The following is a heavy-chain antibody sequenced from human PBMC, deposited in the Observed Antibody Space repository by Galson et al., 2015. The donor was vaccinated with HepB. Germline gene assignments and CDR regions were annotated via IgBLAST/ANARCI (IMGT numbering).Heavy chain of an antibody. J-gene: IGHJ2*01. D-gene: IGHD2-2*02. Sequence: SVKVSCKASGGTFSSYAISWVRQAPGQGLEWMGGIIPIFGTANYAQKFQGRVTITADESTSTAYMELSSLRSEDTAVYYCARVIYCSSTSCYRDPVYWYFDLWGRGTLVTVSS. V-gene: IGHV1-69*13. CDR3: ARVIYCSSTSCYRDPVYWYFDL. CDR1: GGTFSSYA. CDR2: IIPIFGTA.